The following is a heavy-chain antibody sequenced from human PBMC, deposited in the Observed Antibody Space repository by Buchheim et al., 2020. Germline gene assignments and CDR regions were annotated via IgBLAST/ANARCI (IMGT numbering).Heavy chain of an antibody. CDR2: ISGSGGST. V-gene: IGHV3-23*01. CDR1: GFTFSNYA. Sequence: EVQLLESGGGLIQPGGSLRLSCAASGFTFSNYAMSWVRQAPGKWLEWFSVISGSGGSTYYADSVKGRFTISRDNSKNTLYLQMNSLRAEDTAVYYCAKVPYSSWNYFMDVWGKGTT. D-gene: IGHD1-1*01. J-gene: IGHJ6*03. CDR3: AKVPYSSWNYFMDV.